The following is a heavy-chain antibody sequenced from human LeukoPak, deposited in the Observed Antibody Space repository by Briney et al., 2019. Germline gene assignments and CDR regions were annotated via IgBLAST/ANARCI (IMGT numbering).Heavy chain of an antibody. V-gene: IGHV1-69*04. D-gene: IGHD2-15*01. J-gene: IGHJ4*02. CDR2: IIPILGIA. CDR3: ATRYCSGGSCYSGVDY. Sequence: SVTVFCKASGGTFSRYAISWVRQAPGQGLEWMGRIIPILGIANYAQKFQGRVTITADKSTSTAYMELSSLRSEDTAVYYCATRYCSGGSCYSGVDYWGQGTLVTVSS. CDR1: GGTFSRYA.